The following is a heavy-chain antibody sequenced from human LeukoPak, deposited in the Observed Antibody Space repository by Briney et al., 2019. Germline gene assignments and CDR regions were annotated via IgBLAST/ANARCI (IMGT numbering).Heavy chain of an antibody. Sequence: ASVKVSCKASGYTFTSYYMHWVRQAPGQGFEWMGIINPSGGSTSYAQKFQGRVTMTRDTSTSTVYMELSSLRSEDTAVYYCWFQDKYSYGSLGYYYYGMDVWGQGTTVTVSS. CDR2: INPSGGST. J-gene: IGHJ6*02. CDR1: GYTFTSYY. D-gene: IGHD5-18*01. CDR3: WFQDKYSYGSLGYYYYGMDV. V-gene: IGHV1-46*01.